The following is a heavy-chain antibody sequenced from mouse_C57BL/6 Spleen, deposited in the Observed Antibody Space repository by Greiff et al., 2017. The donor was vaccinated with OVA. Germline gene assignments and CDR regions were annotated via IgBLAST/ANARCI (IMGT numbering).Heavy chain of an antibody. CDR3: ARSNYLAWFAY. D-gene: IGHD2-1*01. Sequence: QVQLQQSGPGLVQPSQSLSITCTVSGFSLTSYGVHWVRQSPGKGLEWLGVIWSGGSTDYNAAFISRLSISKDNSKSQVFFKMNSLQADDTAIYDCARSNYLAWFAYWGQGTLVTVSA. CDR1: GFSLTSYG. V-gene: IGHV2-2*01. J-gene: IGHJ3*01. CDR2: IWSGGST.